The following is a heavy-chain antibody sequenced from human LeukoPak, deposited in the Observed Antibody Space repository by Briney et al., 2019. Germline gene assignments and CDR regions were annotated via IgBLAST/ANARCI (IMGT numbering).Heavy chain of an antibody. Sequence: PGGSLRLSCAASGFIFSIYGMHWVRQAPGKGLEFVAGIWEDGTNIHYADSVMGRFTISRDNSKNTLYLQMNSLSAEDTAVYFCARAGYNSGWYEYWGQGTLVTVSS. CDR2: IWEDGTNI. CDR3: ARAGYNSGWYEY. D-gene: IGHD6-19*01. V-gene: IGHV3-33*01. J-gene: IGHJ4*02. CDR1: GFIFSIYG.